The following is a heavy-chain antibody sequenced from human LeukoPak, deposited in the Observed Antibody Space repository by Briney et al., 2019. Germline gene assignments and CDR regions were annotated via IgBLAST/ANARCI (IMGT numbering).Heavy chain of an antibody. Sequence: ASETLSLTCTVSGGSISSYYWSWIRQPPGKGLEWIGYIYYTGSTNYNPSLKSRVTISVDTSKNQFSLKLSSVTAADTAVYYCARHRPTSTYYYDSSGYEPFDYWGQGTLVTVSS. CDR1: GGSISSYY. CDR3: ARHRPTSTYYYDSSGYEPFDY. D-gene: IGHD3-22*01. CDR2: IYYTGST. J-gene: IGHJ4*02. V-gene: IGHV4-59*08.